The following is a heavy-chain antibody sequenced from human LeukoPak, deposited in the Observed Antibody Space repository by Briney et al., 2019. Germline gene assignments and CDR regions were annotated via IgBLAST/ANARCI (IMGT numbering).Heavy chain of an antibody. J-gene: IGHJ4*02. CDR2: ISWDGGST. CDR1: GFTFDDYA. D-gene: IGHD3-9*01. CDR3: AKGHYDILTGYESGADY. V-gene: IGHV3-43D*03. Sequence: GGSLRLSCAASGFTFDDYAMHWVRQAPGKGLEWVSLISWDGGSTYYADSVKGRFTISRDNSKNSLYLQMNSLRAEDTALYYCAKGHYDILTGYESGADYWGQGTLVTVSS.